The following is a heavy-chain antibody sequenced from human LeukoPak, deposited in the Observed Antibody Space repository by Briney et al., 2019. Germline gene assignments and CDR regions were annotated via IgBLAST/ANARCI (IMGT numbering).Heavy chain of an antibody. CDR2: ISGGADST. V-gene: IGHV3-23*01. Sequence: GGSLRLSCAASGFTFSSYAMSWVRQAPGKGLEWVSAISGGADSTYYADSVKGRFTISRDNSKNTLYLQMNSLRAEDTAVYYCTKDRGYGRPIYYFDYWGQGTLVTVSS. D-gene: IGHD5-12*01. CDR1: GFTFSSYA. J-gene: IGHJ4*02. CDR3: TKDRGYGRPIYYFDY.